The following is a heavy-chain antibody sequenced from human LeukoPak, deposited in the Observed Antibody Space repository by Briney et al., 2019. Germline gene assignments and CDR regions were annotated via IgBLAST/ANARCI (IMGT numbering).Heavy chain of an antibody. CDR2: IYPADSDI. J-gene: IGHJ5*02. D-gene: IGHD2-15*01. Sequence: GESLRISRKGSGYSINNYWIGWVRQMPGKGLEWMGIIYPADSDIRYSPSFQGQVTISADKSISTAYLQWSSQKASDTAMYYCARQEYCSGGSCYTWFDPWGQGTLVTVSS. CDR3: ARQEYCSGGSCYTWFDP. V-gene: IGHV5-51*01. CDR1: GYSINNYW.